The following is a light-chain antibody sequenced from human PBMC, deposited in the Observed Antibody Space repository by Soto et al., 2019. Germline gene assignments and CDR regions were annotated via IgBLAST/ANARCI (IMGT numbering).Light chain of an antibody. CDR1: PAIASF. J-gene: IGKJ1*01. CDR2: GAS. CDR3: QQLNGCPWA. V-gene: IGKV1-9*01. Sequence: IQLNQARYSLSASVGDKVIKTCRASPAIASFLAWYQQKPGTAPKLLIYGASTLQSGVPSRFSGSRSGTDYTLTIASLQPEDFATYYCQQLNGCPWAFGQGTKVDIK.